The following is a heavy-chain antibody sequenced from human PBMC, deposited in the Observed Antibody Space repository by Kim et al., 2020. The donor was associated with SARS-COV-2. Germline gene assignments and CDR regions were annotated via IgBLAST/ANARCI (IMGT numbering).Heavy chain of an antibody. CDR1: GYTFTGYY. J-gene: IGHJ6*02. V-gene: IGHV1-2*02. CDR3: ARDSARYFSTRGIERYGMDV. D-gene: IGHD3-9*01. Sequence: ASVKVSCKASGYTFTGYYMHWVRQAPGQGLEWMGWINPNSGGTNYAQKFQGRVTMTRDTSISTAYMELSRLRSDDTAVYYCARDSARYFSTRGIERYGMDVWGQGTTVTVSS. CDR2: INPNSGGT.